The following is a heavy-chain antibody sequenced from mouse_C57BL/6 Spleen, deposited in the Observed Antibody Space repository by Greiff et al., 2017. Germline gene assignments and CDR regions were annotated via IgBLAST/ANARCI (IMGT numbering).Heavy chain of an antibody. D-gene: IGHD2-10*02. V-gene: IGHV1-52*01. CDR3: AREGYGNYGYFDV. J-gene: IGHJ1*03. CDR1: GYTFTSYW. CDR2: IDPSDSET. Sequence: QVQLQQPGAELVRPGSSVKLSCKASGYTFTSYWMHWVKQRPIQGLEWIGNIDPSDSETHYNQKFKDKATLTVDKSSSTAYMQLSSLTSEDSAVYYCAREGYGNYGYFDVWGTGTTVTVSS.